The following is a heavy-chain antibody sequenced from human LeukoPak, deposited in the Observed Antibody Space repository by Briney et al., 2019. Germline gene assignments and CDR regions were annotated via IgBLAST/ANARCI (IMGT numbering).Heavy chain of an antibody. V-gene: IGHV4-34*01. CDR2: INHSGST. J-gene: IGHJ4*02. Sequence: SETLSLTCAVYGGSFSGYYWSWIRQPPGKGLEWIGEINHSGSTNYNPSLKSRVTISVDTSKNQFSLKLSSVTAADTAVYYCARGRWFQLFDYWGQGTPVTVSS. CDR3: ARGRWFQLFDY. CDR1: GGSFSGYY. D-gene: IGHD4-23*01.